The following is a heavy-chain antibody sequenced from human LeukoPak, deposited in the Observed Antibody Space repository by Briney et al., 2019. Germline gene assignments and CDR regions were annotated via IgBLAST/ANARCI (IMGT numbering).Heavy chain of an antibody. CDR3: AKDLLYGSGSSFLFDC. D-gene: IGHD3-10*01. CDR1: GFTFSSYG. V-gene: IGHV3-30*02. J-gene: IGHJ4*02. Sequence: GGSLRLSCAASGFTFSSYGMHWVRQAPGKGLEWVAFIRYDGSNKYYADSVKGRFTISRDNSNNTLYLQMNSLRAGDTAVYYCAKDLLYGSGSSFLFDCWGQGTLVTVSS. CDR2: IRYDGSNK.